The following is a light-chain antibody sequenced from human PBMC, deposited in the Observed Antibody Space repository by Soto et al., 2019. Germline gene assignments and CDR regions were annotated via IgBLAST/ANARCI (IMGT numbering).Light chain of an antibody. CDR1: QSISKY. J-gene: IGKJ1*01. V-gene: IGKV1-39*01. CDR3: QQAYDIPRT. CDR2: STS. Sequence: IHMTQSPSSLSASVGDRVTLPCRATQSISKYLNWYQQKPGKAPNLLIYSTSTLQSGVPSRFSGSGYGTDFTLTINSLQTEDFATYYCQQAYDIPRTFGQGTKVDIK.